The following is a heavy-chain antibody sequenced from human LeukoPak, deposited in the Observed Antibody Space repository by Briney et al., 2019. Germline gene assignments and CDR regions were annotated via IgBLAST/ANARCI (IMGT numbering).Heavy chain of an antibody. J-gene: IGHJ4*02. D-gene: IGHD3-3*01. V-gene: IGHV4-38-2*01. Sequence: PSETLSLTCALSGYSISIGYYWGWIRQPPGKGMEWIGSIYHSGSTYYNPSLKSRVTISVDTSKNQFSLKLSSVTAADTAVYYCARLGQNDFWSGYCLDYWGQGTLVTVSS. CDR2: IYHSGST. CDR3: ARLGQNDFWSGYCLDY. CDR1: GYSISIGYY.